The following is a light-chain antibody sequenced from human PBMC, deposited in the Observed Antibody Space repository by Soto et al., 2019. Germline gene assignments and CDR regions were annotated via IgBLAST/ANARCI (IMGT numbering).Light chain of an antibody. J-gene: IGKJ5*01. V-gene: IGKV3-20*01. CDR1: QSVSSNS. CDR2: GAS. CDR3: QRYGRSPPIT. Sequence: EIVLTQSPGTLSLSPGERATLSCRASQSVSSNSLVWYQQKPGQAPRLLIYGASRRATDIPDRFSGGGSGTDFTLTISRLEPEDFAIYYCQRYGRSPPITFGQGTRLEIK.